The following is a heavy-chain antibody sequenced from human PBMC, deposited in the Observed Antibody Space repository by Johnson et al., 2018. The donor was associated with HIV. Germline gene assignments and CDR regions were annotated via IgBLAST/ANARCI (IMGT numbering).Heavy chain of an antibody. CDR2: IYSGGNT. Sequence: VQLVESGGGLIQPGGSLRLSCAASGFTVSSNYMSWVRQAPGKGLEWVSVIYSGGNTYYADSVKGRFTISRDNSKNTLYLQMNSLRAEDTAVYFCAREMVAAKDAFDIWGQGTMVTVSS. V-gene: IGHV3-66*03. CDR3: AREMVAAKDAFDI. CDR1: GFTVSSNY. J-gene: IGHJ3*02. D-gene: IGHD2-15*01.